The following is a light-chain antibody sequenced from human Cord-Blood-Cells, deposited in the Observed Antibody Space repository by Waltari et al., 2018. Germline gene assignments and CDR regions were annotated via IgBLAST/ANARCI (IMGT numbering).Light chain of an antibody. CDR3: CSYAGSYTFFYV. V-gene: IGLV2-11*01. J-gene: IGLJ1*01. CDR2: DVS. CDR1: SSDVGGSNY. Sequence: QSALTQPRSVSGSPGHSVTISCTGTSSDVGGSNYVSCYQQHPGKAPKLMICDVSKRPSGVPDRFSGSKSGNTASLTISGLQAEDEADYYCCSYAGSYTFFYVFGTGTKVTVL.